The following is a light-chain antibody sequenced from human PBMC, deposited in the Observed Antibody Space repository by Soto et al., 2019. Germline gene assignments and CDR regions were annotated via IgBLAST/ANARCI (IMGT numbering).Light chain of an antibody. CDR3: CSYAGNFV. Sequence: SVLPQPRSVSGSPGQSVTISCTGTSGDVGGYDYVSWYQQYPGKAPKLMIYDVTKRPSGVPDRFSGSKSGNTASLTISGLQGEDEADYYCCSYAGNFVFGTGTKVTVL. V-gene: IGLV2-11*01. J-gene: IGLJ1*01. CDR1: SGDVGGYDY. CDR2: DVT.